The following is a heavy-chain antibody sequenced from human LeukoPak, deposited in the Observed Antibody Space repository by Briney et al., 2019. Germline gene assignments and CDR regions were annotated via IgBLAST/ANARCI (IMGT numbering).Heavy chain of an antibody. J-gene: IGHJ3*01. CDR1: GYSFTSYC. V-gene: IGHV5-51*01. Sequence: GESLKISCKVSGYSFTSYCIGWVRQMPGKGLEWMGIIYPVDSCPTYSPSFQVQVTISVDKSINTAYLQWSSLQASDTAMYYCGMSGDRVPLQDDVFDVWGQGTMVTVST. CDR2: IYPVDSCP. D-gene: IGHD1-26*01. CDR3: GMSGDRVPLQDDVFDV.